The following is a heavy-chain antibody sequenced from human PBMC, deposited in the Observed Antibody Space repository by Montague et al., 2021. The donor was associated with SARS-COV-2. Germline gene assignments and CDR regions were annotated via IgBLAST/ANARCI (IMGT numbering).Heavy chain of an antibody. J-gene: IGHJ4*02. CDR3: ARVTLGGRDGRTRQYDGLGS. CDR2: VHDIESS. CDR1: GGSTSRYF. Sequence: SETLSLTCTVSGGSTSRYFWNWIRQTPGKGLEWMGYVHDIESSIYNPSXXSRITILLDTPKNQFSLRLNAVTAADTAVYYCARVTLGGRDGRTRQYDGLGSWGQGILVTVSS. V-gene: IGHV4-59*01. D-gene: IGHD3-16*01.